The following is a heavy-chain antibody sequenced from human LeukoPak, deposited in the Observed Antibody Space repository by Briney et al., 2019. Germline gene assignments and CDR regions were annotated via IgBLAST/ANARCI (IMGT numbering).Heavy chain of an antibody. D-gene: IGHD3-22*01. J-gene: IGHJ4*02. CDR1: GFTFSDYS. CDR2: ISSSSAYI. CDR3: ARTQLVVVITPLLDY. Sequence: GGSLRLSCAASGFTFSDYSMTWVRQAPGKGLEWVSSISSSSAYIYYADSVKGRFTISRDNAKNSLYLQMDSLRAEDTALYYCARTQLVVVITPLLDYWGQGTLVTVSS. V-gene: IGHV3-21*01.